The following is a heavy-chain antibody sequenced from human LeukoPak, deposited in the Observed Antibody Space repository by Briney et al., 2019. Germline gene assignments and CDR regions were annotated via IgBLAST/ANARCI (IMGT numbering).Heavy chain of an antibody. V-gene: IGHV3-20*01. CDR1: GFTFDDYG. Sequence: SGGSLRLSCAASGFTFDDYGMSWVRQAPGKGLEWVSGIIWNGGTTRYADSVKGRFTISRDNAKNSLYPQMNSLRAEDTALYHCARRRSSGWYKGDDAFDIWGQGTMVTVSS. CDR2: IIWNGGTT. CDR3: ARRRSSGWYKGDDAFDI. D-gene: IGHD6-19*01. J-gene: IGHJ3*02.